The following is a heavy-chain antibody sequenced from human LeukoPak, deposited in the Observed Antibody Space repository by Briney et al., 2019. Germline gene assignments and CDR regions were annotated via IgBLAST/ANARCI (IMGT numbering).Heavy chain of an antibody. CDR1: GGSISSYY. D-gene: IGHD1-26*01. V-gene: IGHV4-59*01. CDR3: VRDRELTY. CDR2: IYYSGST. Sequence: PSETLSLTCTVSGGSISSYYWSWIRQPPGKGLEWIGYIYYSGSTIYNPSLRSRVTMSVDTSKNQFSLKLNSVTAADTAVYYCVRDRELTYWSQGTLVTVSS. J-gene: IGHJ4*02.